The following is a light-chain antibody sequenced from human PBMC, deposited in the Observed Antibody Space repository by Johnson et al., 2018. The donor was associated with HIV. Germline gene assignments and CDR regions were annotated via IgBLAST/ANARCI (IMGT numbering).Light chain of an antibody. J-gene: IGLJ1*01. CDR3: GTWDSSLSAGEYV. Sequence: QSVLTQPPSVSAASGQKVDISCSGCSSNIEDNYVSWYQQLPGTAPKLLIYDNNKRPSGTPDRFSGSKSGTSATLGITGLQTGDEADYYCGTWDSSLSAGEYVFGTGTKVTVL. V-gene: IGLV1-51*01. CDR2: DNN. CDR1: SSNIEDNY.